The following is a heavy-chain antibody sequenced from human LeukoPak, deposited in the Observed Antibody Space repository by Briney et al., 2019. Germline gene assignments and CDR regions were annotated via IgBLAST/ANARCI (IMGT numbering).Heavy chain of an antibody. D-gene: IGHD3-3*01. CDR2: MNPNSGNT. V-gene: IGHV1-8*01. CDR1: GYTFTSYD. J-gene: IGHJ5*02. Sequence: ASVNVSRKASGYTFTSYDIHWVRPATGQGLEWMGWMNPNSGNTGYAQKFQGRVTMTRNTSISTAYMELSSLRSEDTAVYYCAREAAEYYDFWSGYSPIWFDPWGQGTLVTVSS. CDR3: AREAAEYYDFWSGYSPIWFDP.